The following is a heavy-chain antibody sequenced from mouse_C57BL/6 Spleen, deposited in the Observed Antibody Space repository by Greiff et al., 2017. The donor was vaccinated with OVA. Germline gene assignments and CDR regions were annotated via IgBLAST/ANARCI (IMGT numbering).Heavy chain of an antibody. V-gene: IGHV1-7*01. D-gene: IGHD3-2*02. CDR3: ARTTAQATVDY. J-gene: IGHJ2*01. Sequence: VKVVESGAELAKPGASVKLSCKASGYTFTSHWMHWVKQRPGQVLEWIGYINPSSGYTKYNQKFKDKATLTADKSSSTAYMQLSSLTYEDSAVYYCARTTAQATVDYWGQGTTLTVSS. CDR1: GYTFTSHW. CDR2: INPSSGYT.